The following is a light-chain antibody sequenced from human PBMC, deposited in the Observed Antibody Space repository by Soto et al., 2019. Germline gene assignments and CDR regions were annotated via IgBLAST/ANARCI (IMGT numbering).Light chain of an antibody. CDR2: RAS. Sequence: NQMAPSPSAPAAPVGDSRSLTCRASRDIGTWLAWFQQKPGRAPNLLIYRASTLARGVPSRFSGSGSGTEFTLTISSLQPEDFAIYYCQQLDGYPITFGQGTRLEIK. CDR3: QQLDGYPIT. CDR1: RDIGTW. J-gene: IGKJ5*01. V-gene: IGKV1-5*03.